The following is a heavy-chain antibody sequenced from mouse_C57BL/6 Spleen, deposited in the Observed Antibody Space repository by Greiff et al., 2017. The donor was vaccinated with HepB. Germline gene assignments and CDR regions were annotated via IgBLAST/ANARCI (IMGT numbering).Heavy chain of an antibody. J-gene: IGHJ2*01. CDR1: GYTFTSYW. CDR2: IYPGSGST. Sequence: QVQLQQSGAELVKPGASVKMSCKASGYTFTSYWITWVKQRPGQGLEWIGDIYPGSGSTNYNEKFKSKATLTVDTSSSTAYMQLSSLTSEDSAVYYCARRGYYGSSYFYYFDYWGQGTTLTVSS. D-gene: IGHD1-1*01. CDR3: ARRGYYGSSYFYYFDY. V-gene: IGHV1-55*01.